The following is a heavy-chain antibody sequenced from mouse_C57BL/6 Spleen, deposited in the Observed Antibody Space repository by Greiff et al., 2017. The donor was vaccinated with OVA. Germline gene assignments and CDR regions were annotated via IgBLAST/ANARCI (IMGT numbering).Heavy chain of an antibody. V-gene: IGHV14-4*01. J-gene: IGHJ2*01. Sequence: VQLKQSGAELVRPGASVKLSCTASGFNIKDDYMHWVKQRPEQGLEWIGWIDPENGDTEYASKFQGKATITADTSSNTAYLQLSSLTSEDTAVYYCTPKLGGYYFDYWGQGTTLTVSS. CDR1: GFNIKDDY. CDR2: IDPENGDT. D-gene: IGHD4-1*01. CDR3: TPKLGGYYFDY.